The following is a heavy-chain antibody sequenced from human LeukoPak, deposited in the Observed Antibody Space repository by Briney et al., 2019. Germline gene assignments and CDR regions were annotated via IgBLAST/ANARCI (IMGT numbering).Heavy chain of an antibody. V-gene: IGHV3-33*01. J-gene: IGHJ4*02. D-gene: IGHD3-22*01. CDR3: ARDSSGYYYAGPDY. Sequence: GGSLRLSCAASGFTFSSYGMHWVRQAPGKGLEWVAVIWYDGSNKYYADSVKGRFTISRDNSKNTLYLQMNSLRAEDTAVYYCARDSSGYYYAGPDYWGQGTLATVSS. CDR1: GFTFSSYG. CDR2: IWYDGSNK.